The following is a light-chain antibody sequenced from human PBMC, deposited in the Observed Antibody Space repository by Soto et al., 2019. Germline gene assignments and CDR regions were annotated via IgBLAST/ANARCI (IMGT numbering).Light chain of an antibody. V-gene: IGLV1-36*01. CDR3: AAWDASLNGVV. CDR1: DSNIGSNG. J-gene: IGLJ3*02. CDR2: YDD. Sequence: QSVLTQPPSVSEDPRQRVTISCSGSDSNIGSNGVNWYQQLPGKAPKLVIFYDDLLPLGVSDRFSGSKSDTSASLAISDLQSEDEAEYFCAAWDASLNGVVFGGGTKLTVL.